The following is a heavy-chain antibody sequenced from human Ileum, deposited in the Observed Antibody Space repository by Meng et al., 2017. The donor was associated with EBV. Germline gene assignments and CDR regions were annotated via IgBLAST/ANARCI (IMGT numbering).Heavy chain of an antibody. Sequence: VHLVEAGGGLVLPGGSLRLSCAASGFTFSDYWMNWVRQAPGKGLVWVSHITSDGSSTTYADSLTARFTISRDNAKTTLYLQMNSLRAEDAAVYYCATVRDGYPRLFDYWGQGTLVTVSS. CDR2: ITSDGSST. CDR1: GFTFSDYW. V-gene: IGHV3-74*01. CDR3: ATVRDGYPRLFDY. D-gene: IGHD5-24*01. J-gene: IGHJ4*02.